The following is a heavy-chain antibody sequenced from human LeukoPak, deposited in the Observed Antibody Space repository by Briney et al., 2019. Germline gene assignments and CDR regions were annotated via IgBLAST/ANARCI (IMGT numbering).Heavy chain of an antibody. CDR2: TYYRSKWYN. D-gene: IGHD5-18*01. V-gene: IGHV6-1*01. Sequence: SQTLSLTCAISGDSLSSNSAAWNWIRQSPSRGLEWLGRTYYRSKWYNDYAVSVKSRITINPDTSKNQFSLQLNSVTPEDTAVYYCARSAVRTAMANDAFDIWGQGTMVTVSS. CDR3: ARSAVRTAMANDAFDI. J-gene: IGHJ3*02. CDR1: GDSLSSNSAA.